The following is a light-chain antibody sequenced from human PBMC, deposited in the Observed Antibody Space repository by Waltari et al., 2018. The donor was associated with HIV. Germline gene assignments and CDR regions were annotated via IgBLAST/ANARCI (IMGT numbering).Light chain of an antibody. CDR1: QSVSGY. J-gene: IGKJ4*01. CDR3: QQRYSWPLT. CDR2: EAS. Sequence: EIVLTQSPATLSLSPGERATLSCRASQSVSGYLAWYQQKPGQAPRLLIYEASNRATGIPARFSGSGSWTDFTLTISSLEPEDFAVYYCQQRYSWPLTFGGGTKVEIK. V-gene: IGKV3-11*01.